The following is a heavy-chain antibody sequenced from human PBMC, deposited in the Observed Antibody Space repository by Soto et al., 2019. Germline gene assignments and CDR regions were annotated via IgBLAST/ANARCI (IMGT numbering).Heavy chain of an antibody. V-gene: IGHV4-31*03. CDR2: IYYSGST. D-gene: IGHD3-3*01. Sequence: KPSETLSLTCTVSGGSINSGGYYWSWLRQHPGKGLEWIGYIYYSGSTYYNPSLKSRVTISIDTSKNQFSLKLSSVTAADTAVYYCARAQTIFGIITVFDYWGQGTLGTVAS. J-gene: IGHJ4*02. CDR3: ARAQTIFGIITVFDY. CDR1: GGSINSGGYY.